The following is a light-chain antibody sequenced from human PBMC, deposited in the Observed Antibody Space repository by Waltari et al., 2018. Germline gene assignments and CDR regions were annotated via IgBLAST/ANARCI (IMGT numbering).Light chain of an antibody. CDR1: SANLGGSGY. Sequence: QAALTKPDSVSSPPVPSMTSASLSSSANLGGSGYLPWYHQHPGNAPKPLIYDVTKRPSGVSNRFSSTKSTNMASLIISGLQAEDLAVYYCFLYRRSIACVFGEGTKLTVL. V-gene: IGLV2-14*03. CDR3: FLYRRSIACV. CDR2: DVT. J-gene: IGLJ3*02.